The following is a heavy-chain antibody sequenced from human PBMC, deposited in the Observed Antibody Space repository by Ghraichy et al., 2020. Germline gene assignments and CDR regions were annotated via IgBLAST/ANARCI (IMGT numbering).Heavy chain of an antibody. J-gene: IGHJ6*03. CDR2: IYYSGST. Sequence: SETLSLTCTVSGGSISSYYWSWIRQPPGKGLEWIGYIYYSGSTNYNPSLKSRVTISVDTSKNQFSLKLSSVTAADTAVYYCARVHTVVSHYYYMDVWGKGTTVTVSS. V-gene: IGHV4-59*01. CDR3: ARVHTVVSHYYYMDV. D-gene: IGHD4-23*01. CDR1: GGSISSYY.